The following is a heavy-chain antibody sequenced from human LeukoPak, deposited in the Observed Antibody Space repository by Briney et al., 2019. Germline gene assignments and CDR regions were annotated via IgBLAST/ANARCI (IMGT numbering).Heavy chain of an antibody. CDR1: EFTSDNYG. Sequence: GGSLRLSCTVSEFTSDNYGVSWVRQAPGKGLEWVAGINWNAGSTSYADSVKGRFTISRDNAKNSVFLQMNSLRAEDTALCYCARGPGEGLFDYWGQGTLVTVSS. CDR2: INWNAGST. D-gene: IGHD3-16*01. J-gene: IGHJ4*02. V-gene: IGHV3-20*04. CDR3: ARGPGEGLFDY.